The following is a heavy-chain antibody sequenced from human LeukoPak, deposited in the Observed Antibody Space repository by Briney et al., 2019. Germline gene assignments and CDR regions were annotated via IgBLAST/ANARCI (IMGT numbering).Heavy chain of an antibody. D-gene: IGHD4-17*01. Sequence: GGSLRLSCAASGFTFSSHWMTWVRQAPGKGLEWVANIKQGGSDIYYVDSVKGRFTISRDDAKNSLYLQMSSLRAEDTAVYYCARGPNSGDYVDFLDYWGQGALVTVSS. V-gene: IGHV3-7*01. J-gene: IGHJ4*02. CDR1: GFTFSSHW. CDR2: IKQGGSDI. CDR3: ARGPNSGDYVDFLDY.